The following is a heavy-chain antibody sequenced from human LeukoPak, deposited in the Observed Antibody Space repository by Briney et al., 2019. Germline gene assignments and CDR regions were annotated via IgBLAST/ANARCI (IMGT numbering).Heavy chain of an antibody. CDR1: GFTFSSYS. CDR2: ISSSSSYI. Sequence: PGGSLRLSCAASGFTFSSYSMNWVRQAPGKGLEWVSSISSSSSYIYYADSVKGRFTISRDNAKNSLYLQMNSLRAEDTAVYYCARVWESIAAAGTHMDVWGQGTTVTVSS. J-gene: IGHJ6*02. V-gene: IGHV3-21*01. CDR3: ARVWESIAAAGTHMDV. D-gene: IGHD6-13*01.